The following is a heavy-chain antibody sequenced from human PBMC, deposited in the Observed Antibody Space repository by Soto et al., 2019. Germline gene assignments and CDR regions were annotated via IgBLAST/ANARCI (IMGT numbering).Heavy chain of an antibody. V-gene: IGHV5-10-1*01. D-gene: IGHD2-2*01. CDR1: GYSFTSYW. CDR3: AITPGYCSSTTCYYYYYGMDV. J-gene: IGHJ6*02. CDR2: IDPSDSYT. Sequence: GESLKISCKGSGYSFTSYWISWVRQMPGKGLEWMGRIDPSDSYTNYSPSFQGHVTISADKSISTAYLQWSSLKASDTAMYYCAITPGYCSSTTCYYYYYGMDVWGQGTTVTVYS.